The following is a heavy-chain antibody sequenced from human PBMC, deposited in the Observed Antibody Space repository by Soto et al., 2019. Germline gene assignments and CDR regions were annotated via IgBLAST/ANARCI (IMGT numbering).Heavy chain of an antibody. CDR3: ARDPSHGSGSYLDS. J-gene: IGHJ4*02. CDR1: GFIFSDYG. V-gene: IGHV3-33*01. Sequence: QVQLVESGGGVVQPGRSLRLSCAASGFIFSDYGMHWVRQAPGKGLEWVAVIWYDGSNKYYADSVKGRFTVSRDNSKKTLYLQMNSLRAEDTAVFYCARDPSHGSGSYLDSWGQGTLVTVSS. D-gene: IGHD3-10*01. CDR2: IWYDGSNK.